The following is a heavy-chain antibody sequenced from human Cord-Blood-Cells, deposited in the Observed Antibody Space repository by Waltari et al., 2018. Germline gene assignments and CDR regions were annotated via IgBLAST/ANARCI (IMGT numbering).Heavy chain of an antibody. Sequence: QVQLVQSGAEVKKPGASVKVSCKASGYTFTSYDLNWVRQATGQGLELSGWMNPKSGNTGYEQKFQGRVTSTRNTSISTAYMELSSLRSEDTAVYYCARGGEESSGYDYWGQGTLVTVSS. D-gene: IGHD3-22*01. V-gene: IGHV1-8*03. J-gene: IGHJ4*02. CDR2: MNPKSGNT. CDR1: GYTFTSYD. CDR3: ARGGEESSGYDY.